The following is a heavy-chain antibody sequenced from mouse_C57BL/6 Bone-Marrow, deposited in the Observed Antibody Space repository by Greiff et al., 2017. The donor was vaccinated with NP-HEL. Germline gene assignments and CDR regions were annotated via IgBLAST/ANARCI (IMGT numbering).Heavy chain of an antibody. V-gene: IGHV5-12*01. J-gene: IGHJ4*01. CDR1: GFTFSDYY. D-gene: IGHD5-1*01. CDR2: ISNGGGST. CDR3: ARREYNYAMDY. Sequence: EVNVVESGGGLVQPGGSLKLSCAASGFTFSDYYMYWVRQTPEKRLEWVAYISNGGGSTYYPDTVKGRFTISRDNAKNTLYLQMSRLKSEDTAMYYCARREYNYAMDYWGQGTSVTVSS.